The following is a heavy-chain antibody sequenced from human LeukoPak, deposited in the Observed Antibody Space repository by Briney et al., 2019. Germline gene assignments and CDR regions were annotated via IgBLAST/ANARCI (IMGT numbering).Heavy chain of an antibody. V-gene: IGHV3-30-3*01. CDR2: ISYDGSNK. CDR3: ARGSTMDYYTLDI. D-gene: IGHD3-10*01. CDR1: RFTFSSYA. Sequence: GRSLRLSCAASRFTFSSYAMNWVRQAPGKGLEWVAVISYDGSNKYYADSVKGRFTISRDNSKNTLYLQLNSLRADDTAVYYCARGSTMDYYTLDIWGPGTMVTVSS. J-gene: IGHJ3*02.